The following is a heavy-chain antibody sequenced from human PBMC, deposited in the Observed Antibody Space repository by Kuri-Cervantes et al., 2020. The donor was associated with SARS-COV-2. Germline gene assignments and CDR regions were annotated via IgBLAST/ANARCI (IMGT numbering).Heavy chain of an antibody. CDR3: AKSMSIAAPASDY. CDR2: ISSSSNYI. V-gene: IGHV3-21*04. J-gene: IGHJ4*02. CDR1: GFTFSSYS. Sequence: GGSLRLSCAASGFTFSSYSMNWVRQAPGKGLEWVSFISSSSNYIYYADSLKGRFTISRDNAKNSLYLQMNSPRAEDTAVYYCAKSMSIAAPASDYWGQGTLVTVSS. D-gene: IGHD6-13*01.